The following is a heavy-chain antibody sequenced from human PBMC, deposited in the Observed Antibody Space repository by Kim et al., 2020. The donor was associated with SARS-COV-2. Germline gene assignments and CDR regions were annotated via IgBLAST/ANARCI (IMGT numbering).Heavy chain of an antibody. CDR2: INHSGST. V-gene: IGHV4-34*01. J-gene: IGHJ4*02. Sequence: SETLSLTCAVYGGSFSGYYWSWIRQPPGKGLEWIGEINHSGSTNYNPSLKSRVTISVDTSKNQFSLKLSSVTAADTAVYYCARGRGDYDFWSGYWCFDYWGQGTLVTVSS. CDR1: GGSFSGYY. D-gene: IGHD3-3*01. CDR3: ARGRGDYDFWSGYWCFDY.